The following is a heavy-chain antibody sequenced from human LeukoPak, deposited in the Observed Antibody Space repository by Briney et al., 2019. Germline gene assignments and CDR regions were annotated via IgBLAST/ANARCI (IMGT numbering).Heavy chain of an antibody. J-gene: IGHJ5*02. Sequence: VASVKVSCKASGGTFSSYAISWVRQAPGQGLEWMGGIIPIFGTANYAQKFQGGVTITADESTSTAYMELSSLRSEDTAVYYCAVIVVVPAATSTNWFDPWGQGTLVTVSS. CDR2: IIPIFGTA. CDR1: GGTFSSYA. D-gene: IGHD2-2*01. CDR3: AVIVVVPAATSTNWFDP. V-gene: IGHV1-69*01.